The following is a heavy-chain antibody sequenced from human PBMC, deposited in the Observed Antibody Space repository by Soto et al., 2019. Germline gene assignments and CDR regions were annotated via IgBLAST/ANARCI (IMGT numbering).Heavy chain of an antibody. Sequence: LVTLSLTCGVYGGSFSGYDVILIRPPPGKGLEWIGEINHSGSTNYNPSLKSRVTISVDTSKNQFSLKLSSVTAADTAVYYCARGLLYCTNGVCYRNYFDYWGQGTLVTVSS. CDR1: GGSFSGYD. J-gene: IGHJ4*02. V-gene: IGHV4-34*01. CDR2: INHSGST. D-gene: IGHD2-8*01. CDR3: ARGLLYCTNGVCYRNYFDY.